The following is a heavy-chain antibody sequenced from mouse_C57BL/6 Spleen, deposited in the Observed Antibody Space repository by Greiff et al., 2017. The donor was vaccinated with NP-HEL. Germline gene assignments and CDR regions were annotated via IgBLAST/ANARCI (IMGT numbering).Heavy chain of an antibody. Sequence: EVKLMESGTVLARPGASVKMSCKTSGYTFTSYWMHWVKQRPGQGLEWIGAIYPGNSDTSYNQKFKGKAKLTAVTSASTAYMELSSLTNEDSAVYYCTRPLYYGSSSFAYWGQGTLVTVSA. CDR1: GYTFTSYW. V-gene: IGHV1-5*01. D-gene: IGHD1-1*01. CDR2: IYPGNSDT. J-gene: IGHJ3*01. CDR3: TRPLYYGSSSFAY.